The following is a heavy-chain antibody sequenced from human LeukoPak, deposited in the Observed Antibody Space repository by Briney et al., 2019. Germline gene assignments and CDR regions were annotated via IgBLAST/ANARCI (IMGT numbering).Heavy chain of an antibody. Sequence: TGESLKISCKGSGYSFSSYWIVWVRQMPGKGLEWMGIIFPGDSDTRYSPSFQGQVTISADKSISTAYLQWSSLKASDTAIYYCASEYCSGGNCYFDYWGQGTLVTVSS. CDR3: ASEYCSGGNCYFDY. CDR1: GYSFSSYW. CDR2: IFPGDSDT. V-gene: IGHV5-51*01. J-gene: IGHJ4*02. D-gene: IGHD2-15*01.